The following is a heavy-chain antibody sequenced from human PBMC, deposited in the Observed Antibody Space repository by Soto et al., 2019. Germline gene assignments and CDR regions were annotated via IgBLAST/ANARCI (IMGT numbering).Heavy chain of an antibody. J-gene: IGHJ6*02. CDR3: ARAHIVVVVAASVPSGMDV. V-gene: IGHV4-34*01. D-gene: IGHD2-15*01. CDR1: GGSFSGYY. Sequence: PSETLSLTCAVYGGSFSGYYWSWIRQPPGKGLELIGEINHSGSTNYNPSLKSGVTISVDTSKNQFSLKLSSVTAADTAVYYCARAHIVVVVAASVPSGMDVWGQGTTVTVSS. CDR2: INHSGST.